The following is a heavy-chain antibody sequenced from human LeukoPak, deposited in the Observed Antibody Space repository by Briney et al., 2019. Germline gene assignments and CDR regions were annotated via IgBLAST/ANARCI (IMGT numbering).Heavy chain of an antibody. CDR3: ARGREQWQSPFDY. J-gene: IGHJ4*02. CDR1: GFTVSSNY. CDR2: IYSGGST. D-gene: IGHD6-19*01. Sequence: GGSLRLSCAASGFTVSSNYMSWVRQAPGKGLEWVSVIYSGGSTYYADSGKGRFTISRDNSKNTLYLQMNSVRAEDTAVYYCARGREQWQSPFDYWGQGTLVTVSS. V-gene: IGHV3-53*01.